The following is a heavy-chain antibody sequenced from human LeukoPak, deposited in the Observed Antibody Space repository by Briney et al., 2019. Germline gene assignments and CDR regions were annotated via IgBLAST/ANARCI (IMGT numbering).Heavy chain of an antibody. J-gene: IGHJ4*02. Sequence: SETLSLTCTVSGGSISSGGYYWSWIRQHPGKGLEWTGYIYYSGSTYYNPSLKSRVTISVDTSKNQFSLKLSSVTAADTAVYYCARVDILTGNYYFDYWGQGTLVTVSS. CDR2: IYYSGST. D-gene: IGHD3-9*01. CDR1: GGSISSGGYY. V-gene: IGHV4-31*03. CDR3: ARVDILTGNYYFDY.